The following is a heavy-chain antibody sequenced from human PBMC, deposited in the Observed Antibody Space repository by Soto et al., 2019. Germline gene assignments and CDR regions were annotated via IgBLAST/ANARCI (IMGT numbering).Heavy chain of an antibody. CDR2: TKNKANSYTT. V-gene: IGHV3-72*01. J-gene: IGHJ4*02. CDR1: GFTFSDRY. Sequence: PGGSLRLSCAASGFTFSDRYMDWVRQAPGKGLEWVGRTKNKANSYTTEYAASVKGRFTISRDYSRDSVYLQMNSLKTDDTAVYYCTIEGAYPGPDFDYWGQGTLVTVSS. D-gene: IGHD3-16*01. CDR3: TIEGAYPGPDFDY.